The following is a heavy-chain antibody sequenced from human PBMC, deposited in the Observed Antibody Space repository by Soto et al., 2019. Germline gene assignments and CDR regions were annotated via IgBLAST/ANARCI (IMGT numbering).Heavy chain of an antibody. CDR3: TTDPSYITTYTGGMDV. J-gene: IGHJ6*02. D-gene: IGHD1-20*01. CDR1: GFTFTNAW. V-gene: IGHV3-15*01. CDR2: IRSNTDGGTT. Sequence: VQLVESGGGLVQPGGSLRLSCAASGFTFTNAWMSWVRQAPGKGLEWVGRIRSNTDGGTTDYAAPVKGRFTISRDDSKNTLYLQMNSLEPEDTSVYYCTTDPSYITTYTGGMDVWGQGTTVTVSS.